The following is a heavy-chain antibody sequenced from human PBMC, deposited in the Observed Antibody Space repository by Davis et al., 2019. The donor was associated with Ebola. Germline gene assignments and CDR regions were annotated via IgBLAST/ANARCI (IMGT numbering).Heavy chain of an antibody. Sequence: HSQTPSLTCAIPGDSVSGKSGAWNWIRQSPSRGLYWMCSSYFTSKSYNDYAVSVKSRITINPDTSKNQFSLQLNSVTPEDTALYYCARGWLRGGLDVWGEGTTVTVSS. CDR3: ARGWLRGGLDV. CDR1: GDSVSGKSGA. V-gene: IGHV6-1*01. D-gene: IGHD5-18*01. J-gene: IGHJ6*04. CDR2: SYFTSKSYN.